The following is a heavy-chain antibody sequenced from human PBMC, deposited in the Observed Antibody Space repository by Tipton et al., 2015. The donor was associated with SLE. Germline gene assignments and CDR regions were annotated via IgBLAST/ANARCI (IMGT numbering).Heavy chain of an antibody. CDR1: GDSITSITRTNW. Sequence: TLSLTCTVSGDSITSITRTNWWSWVRQPPGKGLEWIGEIFHSGSTNYRPSLKSRVIISVDKSKNQFSLKLTSVTAADTAVYYCARGGEAAAGYSWFDPWGQGTLVTVSS. D-gene: IGHD6-13*01. CDR2: IFHSGST. V-gene: IGHV4-4*02. J-gene: IGHJ5*02. CDR3: ARGGEAAAGYSWFDP.